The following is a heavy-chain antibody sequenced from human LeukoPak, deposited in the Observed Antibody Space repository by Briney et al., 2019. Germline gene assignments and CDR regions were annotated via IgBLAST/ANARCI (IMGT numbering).Heavy chain of an antibody. D-gene: IGHD2-21*01. CDR2: ISGSGGST. CDR1: GFTFSSYA. Sequence: GGSLRLSCAASGFTFSSYAMSWVRQAPGKGLEWVSAISGSGGSTYYADSVKGRFTISRDNSKNTLYLQMNSLTAGDTAVYYCAKDLEYCGGDCYSDQFDYWGQGTLVTVSS. CDR3: AKDLEYCGGDCYSDQFDY. J-gene: IGHJ4*02. V-gene: IGHV3-23*01.